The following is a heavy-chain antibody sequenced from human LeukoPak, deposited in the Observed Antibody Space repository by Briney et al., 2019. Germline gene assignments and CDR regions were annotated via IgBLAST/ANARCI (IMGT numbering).Heavy chain of an antibody. CDR2: ISAYNGNT. CDR1: GYTFTSYG. D-gene: IGHD1-26*01. J-gene: IGHJ5*02. Sequence: ASVKVSCKASGYTFTSYGISWVRQAPGQGLEWMGWISAYNGNTNYAQKLQGRVTMTTDTSTSTAYMELRSLRSDDTAVYYCARRYSGSYFLSWFDPWGQGTLVTVSS. CDR3: ARRYSGSYFLSWFDP. V-gene: IGHV1-18*01.